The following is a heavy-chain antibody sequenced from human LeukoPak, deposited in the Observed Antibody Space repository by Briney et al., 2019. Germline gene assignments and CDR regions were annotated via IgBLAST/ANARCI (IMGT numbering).Heavy chain of an antibody. Sequence: SVKVSCKASGGTFSSYAISWVRQAPGQGLEWMGGIIPIFGTANYAQKFQGRVTITADESTSTAYMGLSSLRSEDTAVYYCARGASNYDYSAWFDYWGQGTLVTVSS. CDR1: GGTFSSYA. J-gene: IGHJ4*02. V-gene: IGHV1-69*13. CDR2: IIPIFGTA. CDR3: ARGASNYDYSAWFDY. D-gene: IGHD3-3*01.